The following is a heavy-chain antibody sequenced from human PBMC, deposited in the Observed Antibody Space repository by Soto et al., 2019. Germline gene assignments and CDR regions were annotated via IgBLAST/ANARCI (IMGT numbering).Heavy chain of an antibody. CDR2: ITGISNTI. V-gene: IGHV3-48*03. Sequence: PGRGLEWISYITGISNTIYYADSVKGRFTISRDNAKNSLYLQMNSLRADDTAVYFCARGAQQWMGIAYWGQRTLVLVIS. D-gene: IGHD6-19*01. J-gene: IGHJ4*02. CDR3: ARGAQQWMGIAY.